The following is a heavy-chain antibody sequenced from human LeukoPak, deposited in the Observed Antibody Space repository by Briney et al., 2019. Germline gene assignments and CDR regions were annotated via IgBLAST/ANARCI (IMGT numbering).Heavy chain of an antibody. CDR1: GVTLSSTG. CDR2: IWSDGINK. Sequence: PGGSLRLSCAASGVTLSSTGMHWVRQAPGKGLEWVAVIWSDGINKFCADSVRGRFTFSRDNSKNTLSLQMNSLRAEDTAVYYCAIERKPFDAFDIWGQGTMVTVSS. J-gene: IGHJ3*02. CDR3: AIERKPFDAFDI. V-gene: IGHV3-33*01.